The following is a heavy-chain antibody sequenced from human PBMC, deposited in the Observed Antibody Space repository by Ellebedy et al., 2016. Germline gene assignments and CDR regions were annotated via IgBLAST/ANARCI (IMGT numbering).Heavy chain of an antibody. CDR2: INTNTGNP. CDR1: GYTFTSYA. V-gene: IGHV7-4-1*02. CDR3: ATRYGYTYGYWYYFDY. J-gene: IGHJ4*02. Sequence: ASVKVSCKASGYTFTSYAMNWVRQAPGQGLEWMGWINTNTGNPMYAQGFTGRFVFSLDTSVSTAYLQISSLKAEDTAVYYCATRYGYTYGYWYYFDYWGQGTLVTVSS. D-gene: IGHD5-18*01.